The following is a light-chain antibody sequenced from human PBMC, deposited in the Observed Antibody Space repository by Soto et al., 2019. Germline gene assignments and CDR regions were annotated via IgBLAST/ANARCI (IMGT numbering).Light chain of an antibody. CDR1: SSDVGGYNY. V-gene: IGLV2-14*01. J-gene: IGLJ1*01. Sequence: QSALTQPASVSGSPGQSITISCTGTSSDVGGYNYVSWYQQHPGKAPKLMIYEVSNRPSGVSNRFSGSKSGNTASLTISGLQAEDEADYYCSSYTSSSTGVYVFGTGTQLTVL. CDR3: SSYTSSSTGVYV. CDR2: EVS.